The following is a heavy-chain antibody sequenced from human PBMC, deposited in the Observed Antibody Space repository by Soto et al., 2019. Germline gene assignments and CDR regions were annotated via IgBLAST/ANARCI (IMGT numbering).Heavy chain of an antibody. CDR2: IYTSGST. Sequence: KSSETLSLTCTVSGGSISSYYWSWIRQPAGKGLEWIGRIYTSGSTNYNPSLKSRVTMSVDTSKNQFSLKLSSVTAADTAVYYCAREYSGYSSDSFDYWGQGTLVTVSS. V-gene: IGHV4-4*07. CDR1: GGSISSYY. D-gene: IGHD5-18*01. CDR3: AREYSGYSSDSFDY. J-gene: IGHJ4*02.